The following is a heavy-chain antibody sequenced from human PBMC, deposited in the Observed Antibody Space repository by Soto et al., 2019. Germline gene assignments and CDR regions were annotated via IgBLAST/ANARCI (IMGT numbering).Heavy chain of an antibody. J-gene: IGHJ4*02. CDR3: AKDGDYYDSSGYYPMEEYYFDY. D-gene: IGHD3-22*01. CDR1: GFTFSSYS. V-gene: IGHV3-21*01. Sequence: GGSLRLSCAASGFTFSSYSMNWVRQAPGKGLEWVSSISSSSSYIYYADSVKGRFTISRDNAKNSLYLQMNSLRAEDTAVYYCAKDGDYYDSSGYYPMEEYYFDYWGQGTLVTVSS. CDR2: ISSSSSYI.